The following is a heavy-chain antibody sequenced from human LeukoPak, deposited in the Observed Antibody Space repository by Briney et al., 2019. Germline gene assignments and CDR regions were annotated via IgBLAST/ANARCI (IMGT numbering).Heavy chain of an antibody. Sequence: PGGSLRLLCAASGFTFSDYYMNWVRQAPGKGLEWVSSISSSSSYIYYADSVKGRFTISRDNAKNSLYLQMNSLRAEDTAVYYCARTVADSPSFDYWGQGTLVTVSS. J-gene: IGHJ4*02. D-gene: IGHD6-19*01. V-gene: IGHV3-21*01. CDR3: ARTVADSPSFDY. CDR1: GFTFSDYY. CDR2: ISSSSSYI.